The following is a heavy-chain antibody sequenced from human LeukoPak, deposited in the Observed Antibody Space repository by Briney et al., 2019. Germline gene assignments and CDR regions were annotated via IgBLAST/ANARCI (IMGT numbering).Heavy chain of an antibody. CDR1: GFTFSSYS. D-gene: IGHD2-2*01. CDR2: ISSSSSYI. J-gene: IGHJ4*02. Sequence: GGSLRLSCAASGFTFSSYSMNWVRQAPGKGLEWVSSISSSSSYIYYADSVKGRFTISRDNAKNSLYLQMNSLRAEDTAVYYCAREYIVVVPAASYYFDYWGQGTLVTVSS. CDR3: AREYIVVVPAASYYFDY. V-gene: IGHV3-21*01.